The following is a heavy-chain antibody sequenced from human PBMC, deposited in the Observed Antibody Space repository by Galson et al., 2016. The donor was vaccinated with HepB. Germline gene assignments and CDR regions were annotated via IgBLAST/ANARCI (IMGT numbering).Heavy chain of an antibody. CDR3: TRGLGYCSGGSCHSLDY. J-gene: IGHJ4*02. D-gene: IGHD2-15*01. CDR1: GFTFSSNW. CDR2: ITYDASGT. V-gene: IGHV3-74*01. Sequence: SLRLSCAASGFTFSSNWMHWVRQAPGKGLMWVSRITYDASGTSYADSAKGRFTISRDNAKNTLYLQMNSLRAEDTAVYYCTRGLGYCSGGSCHSLDYWGQGVLVTVSS.